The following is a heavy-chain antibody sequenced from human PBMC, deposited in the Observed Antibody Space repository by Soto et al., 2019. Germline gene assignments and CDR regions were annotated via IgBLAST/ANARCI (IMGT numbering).Heavy chain of an antibody. CDR3: AKSRSASVAPNNY. CDR1: GFTFSSYA. J-gene: IGHJ4*02. D-gene: IGHD5-12*01. V-gene: IGHV3-23*01. CDR2: ISGSDIST. Sequence: EVQLLESGGGLVQPGGSLRLSCAASGFTFSSYAMIWVRQAPGKGLEWVSSISGSDISTYYAHSVKGRFTISRNNSKNTLYVQLNSLRAEDTAVYYCAKSRSASVAPNNYWGQGTLVTVSS.